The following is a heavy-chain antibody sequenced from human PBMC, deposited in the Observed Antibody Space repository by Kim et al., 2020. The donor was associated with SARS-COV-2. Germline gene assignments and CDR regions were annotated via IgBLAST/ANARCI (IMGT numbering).Heavy chain of an antibody. Sequence: GGSLRLSCAASGFTFSGYAMPWVRQASEKGLEWVGRIRSKANSYTKTYAASVQGRFTISRDESKHSAYLHRNSLQNEDTAVYSCTRDPGTTLACWDTF. D-gene: IGHD1-1*01. V-gene: IGHV3-73*01. CDR3: TRDPGTTLACWDTF. CDR2: IRSKANSYTK. J-gene: IGHJ3*01. CDR1: GFTFSGYA.